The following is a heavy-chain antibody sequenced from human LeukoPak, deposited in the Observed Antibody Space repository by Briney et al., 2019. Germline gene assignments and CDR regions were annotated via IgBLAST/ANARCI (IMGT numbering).Heavy chain of an antibody. V-gene: IGHV1-69*10. CDR2: VIPILGTA. D-gene: IGHD2-15*01. CDR1: GDTFTDYA. Sequence: SVKVSCKASGDTFTDYAISWVRQAPGQGLEWVGGVIPILGTANYAQRFQGRVTIIADKSTRIVYMELSSLTPEDTAMYYCARDGWMDVWGQGTTVTVSS. J-gene: IGHJ6*02. CDR3: ARDGWMDV.